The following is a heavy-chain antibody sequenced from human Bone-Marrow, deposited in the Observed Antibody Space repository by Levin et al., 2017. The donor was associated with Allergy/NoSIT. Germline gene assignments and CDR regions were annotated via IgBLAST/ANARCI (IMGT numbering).Heavy chain of an antibody. CDR2: IYPADSDT. D-gene: IGHD2/OR15-2a*01. J-gene: IGHJ4*02. CDR1: GNSVTSYW. V-gene: IGHV5-51*01. Sequence: RGESLKISCREFGNSVTSYWIAWVRQKPGRGLEWMGIIYPADSDTKYSPSFQGQVTISADKSISTAYLQWSSLKASDTAIYYCARLSSSQFLNFWGQGTLVTVSS. CDR3: ARLSSSQFLNF.